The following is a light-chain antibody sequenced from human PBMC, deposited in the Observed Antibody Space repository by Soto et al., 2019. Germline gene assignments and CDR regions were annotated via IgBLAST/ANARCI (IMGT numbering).Light chain of an antibody. J-gene: IGKJ3*01. CDR1: QDISNY. Sequence: DIQMTQSPSSLSSSPGDRVTITCQASQDISNYLTWYQQKPGQAPKLLIYDASNLETGVPSRFSGSGSGTDFTFTISSLQPEDIATYYCQQYDNLPPFTFGPGTKVDIK. V-gene: IGKV1-33*01. CDR3: QQYDNLPPFT. CDR2: DAS.